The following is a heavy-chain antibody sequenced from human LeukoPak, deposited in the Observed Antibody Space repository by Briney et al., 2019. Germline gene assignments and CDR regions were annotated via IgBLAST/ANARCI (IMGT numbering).Heavy chain of an antibody. CDR1: GGCFSGYY. CDR2: INHSGST. Sequence: ETLSLTVAVHGGCFSGYYWSWIRQPPGKGLEWIGEINHSGSTNYNPSLKSRVTISGDKSRNLISLKVSSVTAADTAVYYCATSQGYSNVLGGDYFGYWGHGTLVTVSS. D-gene: IGHD4-11*01. J-gene: IGHJ4*01. CDR3: ATSQGYSNVLGGDYFGY. V-gene: IGHV4-34*01.